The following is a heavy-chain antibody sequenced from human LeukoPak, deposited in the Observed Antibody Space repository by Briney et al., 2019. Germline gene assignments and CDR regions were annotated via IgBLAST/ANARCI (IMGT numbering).Heavy chain of an antibody. Sequence: PGGTLRLSCAVSGISFSNYAMTWVRQAPARGPEWVSRIRGTGETFYADSVKGRFTLSRDDSRNTVYLQLNNLRVDDTAIYYCAKANWVSNADAVWWGQGTQVTVSS. D-gene: IGHD1-1*01. CDR3: AKANWVSNADAVW. CDR2: IRGTGET. CDR1: GISFSNYA. J-gene: IGHJ4*02. V-gene: IGHV3-23*01.